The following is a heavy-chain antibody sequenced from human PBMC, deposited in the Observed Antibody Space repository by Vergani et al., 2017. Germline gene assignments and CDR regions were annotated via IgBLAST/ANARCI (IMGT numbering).Heavy chain of an antibody. Sequence: QVQLVQSGAEVKKPGSSVKVSCKASGGTFSSYAISWVRQAPGQGLEWLGGINPNSGGTNYAQKFQGRVTMTRDTSISTAYMELSRLRSDDTAVYYCARERGWELLDDDAFDIWGQGTMVTVSS. CDR2: INPNSGGT. CDR1: GGTFSSYA. J-gene: IGHJ3*02. V-gene: IGHV1-2*02. CDR3: ARERGWELLDDDAFDI. D-gene: IGHD1-26*01.